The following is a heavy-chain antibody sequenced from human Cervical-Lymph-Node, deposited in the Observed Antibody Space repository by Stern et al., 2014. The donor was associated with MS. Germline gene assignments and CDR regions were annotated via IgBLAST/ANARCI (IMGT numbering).Heavy chain of an antibody. V-gene: IGHV1-69*06. CDR2: VIPFVGTS. CDR3: ARGTGDNWFGP. J-gene: IGHJ5*02. Sequence: VQLVESGAEVKKPGSSVQVSCKSSGGISWVRQAPGPGLEWRGGVIPFVGTSYYAQKFQGRVTITADTSANTTYLHLSMLTSADTAVYYCARGTGDNWFGPWGQGTLVTVSS. CDR1: GG. D-gene: IGHD3/OR15-3a*01.